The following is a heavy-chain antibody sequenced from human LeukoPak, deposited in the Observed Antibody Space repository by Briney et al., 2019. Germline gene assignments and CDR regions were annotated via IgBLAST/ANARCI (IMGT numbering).Heavy chain of an antibody. CDR1: GFTFNNYE. Sequence: GGSLRLSCAASGFTFNNYEMNWVSQAPGKGLEWLSYISSSGFTIYYADSVRGRFSISRDNAKNSPYLQMNSLRAEDTAVYFCARVFKSYFGSAYDYWGQGTLVTVSS. CDR3: ARVFKSYFGSAYDY. V-gene: IGHV3-48*03. D-gene: IGHD3-10*01. J-gene: IGHJ4*02. CDR2: ISSSGFTI.